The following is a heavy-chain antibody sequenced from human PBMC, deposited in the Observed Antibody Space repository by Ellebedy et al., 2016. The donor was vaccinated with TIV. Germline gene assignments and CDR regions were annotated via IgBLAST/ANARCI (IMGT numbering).Heavy chain of an antibody. CDR2: ITGGGDNT. D-gene: IGHD4-17*01. V-gene: IGHV3-23*01. CDR1: GFTFSCCA. CDR3: AKDLYGDYVVDY. J-gene: IGHJ4*02. Sequence: GESLKISCAASGFTFSCCAMSWVRQAPGKGLEWVSTITGGGDNTYYADSVKGRFTISRDNSKNTLYLQMNSLRAADTAVYYCAKDLYGDYVVDYWGQGTLVTVSS.